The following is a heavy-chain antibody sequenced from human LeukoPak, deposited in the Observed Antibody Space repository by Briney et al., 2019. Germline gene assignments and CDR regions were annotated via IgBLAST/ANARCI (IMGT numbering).Heavy chain of an antibody. CDR3: ARDYWWNYDY. CDR1: GFTFSDYA. D-gene: IGHD1-7*01. Sequence: GGSLRLSCAASGFTFSDYAMHWVRQAPGKGLEWVAVISKDGSDKYYPGSVRGRFTISRDNSKNTIYLQMGSLRAEDTAIYYCARDYWWNYDYWGQGTLVTVSS. V-gene: IGHV3-30-3*01. CDR2: ISKDGSDK. J-gene: IGHJ4*02.